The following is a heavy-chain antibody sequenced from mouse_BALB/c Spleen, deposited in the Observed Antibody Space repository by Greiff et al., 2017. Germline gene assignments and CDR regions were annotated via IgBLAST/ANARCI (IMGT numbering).Heavy chain of an antibody. CDR3: ASQTGRGYFDY. V-gene: IGHV2-9*02. CDR2: IWAGGST. J-gene: IGHJ2*01. D-gene: IGHD4-1*01. CDR1: GFSLTSYG. Sequence: QVQLKESGPGLVAPSQSLSITCTVSGFSLTSYGVHWVRQPPGKGLEWLGVIWAGGSTNYNSALMSRLSISKDNSKSQVFLKMNSLQTDDTAMYYFASQTGRGYFDYWGQGTTLTVSS.